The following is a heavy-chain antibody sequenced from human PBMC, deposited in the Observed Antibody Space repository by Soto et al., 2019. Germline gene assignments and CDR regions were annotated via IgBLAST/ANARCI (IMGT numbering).Heavy chain of an antibody. CDR1: GGSFSGYY. J-gene: IGHJ4*02. CDR2: INHSGST. CDR3: ARSVVVTATQFDY. V-gene: IGHV4-34*01. Sequence: PSETLSLTCAVYGGSFSGYYWSWIRQPPGKGLEWIGEINHSGSTNYNPSLKSRVTISVDTSKNQFSLKLSSVTAADTAVYYCARSVVVTATQFDYWGQGTLVTVSS. D-gene: IGHD2-21*02.